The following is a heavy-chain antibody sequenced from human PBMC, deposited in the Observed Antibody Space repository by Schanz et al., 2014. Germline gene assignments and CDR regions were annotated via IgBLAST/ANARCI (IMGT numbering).Heavy chain of an antibody. V-gene: IGHV3-7*03. CDR3: AKDGRLPYYGTGSDFDY. J-gene: IGHJ4*02. D-gene: IGHD3-22*01. CDR2: IKQDGSEK. Sequence: EVQLVESGGGLVQPGGSLRLSCAASGFIFSNSWMSWVRQAPGKGLEWVANIKQDGSEKYYVDSVKGRFTISRDNLKNTVYLQMNSLRAGDTAVYYCAKDGRLPYYGTGSDFDYWGQGTLVDDSS. CDR1: GFIFSNSW.